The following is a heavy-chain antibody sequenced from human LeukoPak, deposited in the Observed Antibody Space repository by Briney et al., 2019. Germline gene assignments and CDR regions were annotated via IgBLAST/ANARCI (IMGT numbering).Heavy chain of an antibody. Sequence: ASVKVSCKASGGTFSSYDISWVRQAPGQGLEWMGGIIPIFGTANYAQKFQGRVTITADKSTSTAYMELSSLRSEDTAVYYCARSVGYSYGHFDYWGQGTLVTVSS. J-gene: IGHJ4*02. CDR2: IIPIFGTA. CDR1: GGTFSSYD. V-gene: IGHV1-69*06. CDR3: ARSVGYSYGHFDY. D-gene: IGHD5-18*01.